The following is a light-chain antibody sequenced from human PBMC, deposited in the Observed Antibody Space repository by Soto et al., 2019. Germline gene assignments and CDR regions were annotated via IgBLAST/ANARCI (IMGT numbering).Light chain of an antibody. CDR2: DNN. CDR3: GTWDTGLIGVV. V-gene: IGLV1-51*01. J-gene: IGLJ2*01. Sequence: QSVLTQPPSVSAAPGQTVTISCSGSSSNIGNNYVSWYQHLPGTAPKLLIYDNNKRPSGIPDRFSGSTSGTTATLVIAGLQTEDEADFYCGTWDTGLIGVVFGGGTKLTVL. CDR1: SSNIGNNY.